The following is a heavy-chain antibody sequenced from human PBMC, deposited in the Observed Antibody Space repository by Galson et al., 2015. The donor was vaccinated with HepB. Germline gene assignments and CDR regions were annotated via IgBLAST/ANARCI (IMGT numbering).Heavy chain of an antibody. Sequence: TLSLTCTVSGGSISSGSYYWNWIRQPAGKGLEWLGRIYISGRTDYNPSLKSRVTMSVDTSKNQFSLNLSSVTAADTAVYYCARELVGAYNYGHWGQGTLVTVSS. J-gene: IGHJ4*02. CDR3: ARELVGAYNYGH. CDR1: GGSISSGSYY. CDR2: IYISGRT. V-gene: IGHV4-61*02. D-gene: IGHD5-24*01.